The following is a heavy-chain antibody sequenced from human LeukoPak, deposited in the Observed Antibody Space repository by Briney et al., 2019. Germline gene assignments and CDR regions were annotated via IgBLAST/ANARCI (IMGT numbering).Heavy chain of an antibody. V-gene: IGHV3-30*04. D-gene: IGHD3-10*01. CDR1: GFTFSSYV. J-gene: IGHJ4*02. Sequence: GGSLRLSCAASGFTFSSYVMHWVRQAPGKGLEWVAVISYDGSNKYYADSVKGRFTISRDNSKNTLYLQMNSLRAEDTAVYYCARDASYGSGSFVAYWGQGTLVTVSS. CDR2: ISYDGSNK. CDR3: ARDASYGSGSFVAY.